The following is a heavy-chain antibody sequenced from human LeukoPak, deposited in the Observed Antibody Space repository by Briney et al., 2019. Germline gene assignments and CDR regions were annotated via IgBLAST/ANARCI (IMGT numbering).Heavy chain of an antibody. CDR3: ARSHSGSYSEYFQH. V-gene: IGHV1-69*05. D-gene: IGHD1-26*01. J-gene: IGHJ1*01. CDR1: RCTLNSYA. Sequence: SSVNVSFKSSRCTLNSYAISCLRQAPAQELEGMGGIIPIFGTANYAQKFQGRVTITTDESTSTAYMELSSLRSEDTAVYYCARSHSGSYSEYFQHWGQGALVTVSS. CDR2: IIPIFGTA.